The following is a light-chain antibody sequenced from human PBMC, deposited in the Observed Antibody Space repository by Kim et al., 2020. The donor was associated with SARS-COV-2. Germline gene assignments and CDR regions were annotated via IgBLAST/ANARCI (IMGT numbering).Light chain of an antibody. CDR2: DAS. Sequence: SPGERATLSGRASQSVRNNYLAWYQQKAGQAPRVLIYDASGRATGIPDRFSGSGSGTDFTLTISRLEPEDFAVYYRQHYGSSPETFGQGTKVDIK. CDR3: QHYGSSPET. CDR1: QSVRNNY. J-gene: IGKJ1*01. V-gene: IGKV3-20*01.